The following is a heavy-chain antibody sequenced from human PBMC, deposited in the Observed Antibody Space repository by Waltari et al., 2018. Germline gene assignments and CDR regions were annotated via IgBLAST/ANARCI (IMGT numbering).Heavy chain of an antibody. CDR2: MNPNSGNT. CDR1: GYSFTDYD. CDR3: ARERVGGGRDCCPFDS. J-gene: IGHJ4*02. V-gene: IGHV1-8*02. D-gene: IGHD2-21*01. Sequence: QVQLVQSGAEVKKPGASVKVSCTASGYSFTDYDVNWVRQAIGHGLEGMGWMNPNSGNTGYAQKFQGRVTMTRDSSISTAYLELSSLRSEDSAVYYCARERVGGGRDCCPFDSWGQGTLVTVSS.